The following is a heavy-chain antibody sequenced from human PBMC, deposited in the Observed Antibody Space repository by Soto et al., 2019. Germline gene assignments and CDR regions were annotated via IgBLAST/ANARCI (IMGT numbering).Heavy chain of an antibody. D-gene: IGHD6-13*01. J-gene: IGHJ6*02. Sequence: SETLSLTCTVSGGSISSYYWSWIRQPPGKGLEWIGYIYYSGSTNYNPSIKSRVTISVDTSKNQFSLKLSSVTAADTAVYYCARVLDGKSSWPVPNYYYYGMDVWGQGTTVTVSS. CDR3: ARVLDGKSSWPVPNYYYYGMDV. CDR2: IYYSGST. V-gene: IGHV4-59*01. CDR1: GGSISSYY.